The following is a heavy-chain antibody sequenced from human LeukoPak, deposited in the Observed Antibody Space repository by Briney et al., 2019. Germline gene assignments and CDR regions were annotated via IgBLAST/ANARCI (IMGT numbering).Heavy chain of an antibody. CDR1: GFTFSSYA. CDR2: IWNDASHD. J-gene: IGHJ4*02. D-gene: IGHD6-19*01. CDR3: ARSGWLSPFDY. Sequence: GGSLRLSCAASGFTFSSYAMHWVRQAPGKGLEWVAVIWNDASHDNYVDSVKGRFTISRDNSKNTLYLQMNSLRAEDTAVYYCARSGWLSPFDYWGQGTLVTVSS. V-gene: IGHV3-33*01.